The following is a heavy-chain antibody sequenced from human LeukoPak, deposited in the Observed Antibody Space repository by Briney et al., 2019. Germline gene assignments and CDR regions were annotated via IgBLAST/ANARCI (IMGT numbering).Heavy chain of an antibody. CDR2: ISDSGTYT. Sequence: PGGSLRLSCAASGFTFSNYAMSWVRQAPGKGLEWVSSISDSGTYTYYADSVKGRFTISRDNSKNTVYLQMNSLGAEDTAVYYCAKDRSYRGSGRAEDYWGQGTLVTVSS. V-gene: IGHV3-23*01. D-gene: IGHD3-10*01. CDR3: AKDRSYRGSGRAEDY. J-gene: IGHJ4*02. CDR1: GFTFSNYA.